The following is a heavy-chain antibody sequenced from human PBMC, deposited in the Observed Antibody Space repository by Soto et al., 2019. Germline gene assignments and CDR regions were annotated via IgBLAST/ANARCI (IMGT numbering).Heavy chain of an antibody. V-gene: IGHV1-24*01. D-gene: IGHD1-26*01. CDR3: ATGGTHLGAFDI. J-gene: IGHJ3*02. CDR2: FDPEDGET. Sequence: QVQLVQSGAEVKKPGASVKVSCKVSGYTLTELSMHWVRQAHGKGLEWMGGFDPEDGETIYAQKFQVRVTMTEDTSTDTAYMELSRLTSEDTAVYYCATGGTHLGAFDIWGQGTMFTVSS. CDR1: GYTLTELS.